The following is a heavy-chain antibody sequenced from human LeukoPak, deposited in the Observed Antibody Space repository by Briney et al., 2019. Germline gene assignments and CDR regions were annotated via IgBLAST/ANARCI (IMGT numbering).Heavy chain of an antibody. J-gene: IGHJ5*02. D-gene: IGHD2-15*01. CDR1: GGSMTNLY. CDR3: ARVTDCSGGSCYGNWFDP. V-gene: IGHV4-59*12. CDR2: IYYSGST. Sequence: PSETLSLTCSVSGGSMTNLYWSWIRQPPGKGLEWIGYIYYSGSTKYNPSLKSRVTMSMDKSKNQLSLKLSTVTAADTAVYYCARVTDCSGGSCYGNWFDPWGQGTLVTVSS.